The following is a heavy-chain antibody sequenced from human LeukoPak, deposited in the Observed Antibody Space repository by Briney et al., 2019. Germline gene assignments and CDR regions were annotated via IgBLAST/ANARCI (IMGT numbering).Heavy chain of an antibody. Sequence: ASVKVSCKASGYTFTGYYMHWVRQAPGQGLEWMGWINLNSGGTNYAQKFQGRVTMTRDTSISTAYMELSRLRSDDTAVYYCARSSGSYSMDAFDIWGQGTMVTVSS. D-gene: IGHD1-26*01. CDR2: INLNSGGT. J-gene: IGHJ3*02. V-gene: IGHV1-2*02. CDR3: ARSSGSYSMDAFDI. CDR1: GYTFTGYY.